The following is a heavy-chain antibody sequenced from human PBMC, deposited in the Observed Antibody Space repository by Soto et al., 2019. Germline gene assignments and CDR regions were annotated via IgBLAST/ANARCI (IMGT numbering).Heavy chain of an antibody. CDR1: GFSLSTSGVG. CDR3: ANRRRVGIGSSWYEAHHNWFDP. D-gene: IGHD6-13*01. V-gene: IGHV2-5*02. CDR2: IYWDDDK. J-gene: IGHJ5*02. Sequence: SGPTLVKPTQTLTLTCTFSGFSLSTSGVGVGWIRQPPGKALEWLALIYWDDDKRYSPSLKSRLTITKDTSKNQVVLTMTNMDPVDTATYYCANRRRVGIGSSWYEAHHNWFDPWGQGTLVTVSS.